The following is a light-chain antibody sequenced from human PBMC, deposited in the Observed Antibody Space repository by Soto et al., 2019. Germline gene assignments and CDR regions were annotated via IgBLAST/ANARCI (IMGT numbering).Light chain of an antibody. CDR3: QAGDSSYV. CDR1: KLGNKY. V-gene: IGLV3-1*01. CDR2: QDT. J-gene: IGLJ1*01. Sequence: SSELTQPPSVSVSPGQTATITCSGDKLGNKYTSWYQQRPGQSPVLVIYQDTRRPSGIPERFSGSNSGNTATLTISGTQTMDEADYYCQAGDSSYVFGTGTKVTVL.